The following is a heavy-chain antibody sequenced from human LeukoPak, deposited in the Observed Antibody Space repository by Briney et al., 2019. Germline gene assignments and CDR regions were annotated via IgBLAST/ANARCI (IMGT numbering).Heavy chain of an antibody. D-gene: IGHD3-10*01. V-gene: IGHV3-30*04. CDR3: AREKALVLSGFDY. Sequence: GGSLRLSCAASGFTFSSYAVHWVRQAPGKGLEWVAVISYDGSNKYYADSVKGRFTISRDNSKNTLYLQMNSLRAEDTAVYYCAREKALVLSGFDYWGQGTLVTVSS. CDR2: ISYDGSNK. CDR1: GFTFSSYA. J-gene: IGHJ4*02.